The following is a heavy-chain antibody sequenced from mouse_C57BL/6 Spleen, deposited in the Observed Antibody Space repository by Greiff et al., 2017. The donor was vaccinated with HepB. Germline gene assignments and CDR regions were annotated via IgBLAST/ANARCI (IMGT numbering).Heavy chain of an antibody. V-gene: IGHV1-52*01. CDR2: IDPSDSET. Sequence: VQLQQPGAELVRPGSSVKLSCKASGYTFTSYWMHWVKQRPIQGLEWIGNIDPSDSETHYNQKFKDKATLTVDKSSSTAYMQLSSLTSEDSAVYYCAGWVVPYAMDYWGQGTSVTVSS. CDR1: GYTFTSYW. D-gene: IGHD1-1*01. CDR3: AGWVVPYAMDY. J-gene: IGHJ4*01.